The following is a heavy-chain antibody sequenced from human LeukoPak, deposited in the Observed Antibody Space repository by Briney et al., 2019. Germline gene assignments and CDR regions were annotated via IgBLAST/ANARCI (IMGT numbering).Heavy chain of an antibody. J-gene: IGHJ4*02. D-gene: IGHD5-18*01. V-gene: IGHV4-34*01. CDR3: ARREQLWLRRYFDY. Sequence: SETLSLTCAVYGGSFSGYYWSWIRQAPGKGLEWIGEINHSGSTNYNPSLKSRVTISVDTSKNQFSLKLSPVTAADTAVYYCARREQLWLRRYFDYWGQGTLVTVSS. CDR2: INHSGST. CDR1: GGSFSGYY.